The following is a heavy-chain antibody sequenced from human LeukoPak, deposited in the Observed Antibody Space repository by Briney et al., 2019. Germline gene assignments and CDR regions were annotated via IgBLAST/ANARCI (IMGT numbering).Heavy chain of an antibody. D-gene: IGHD2-8*01. CDR3: ARVAVYAFRDAFDI. V-gene: IGHV3-21*01. CDR1: GFTFSSYS. Sequence: GGSLRLSCVASGFTFSSYSMNWVRQAPGKGLEWVSSISSSSSYIYYADSVKGRFTISRDNAKNSLYLQMNSLRAEDTAVYYCARVAVYAFRDAFDIWGQGTMVTVSS. J-gene: IGHJ3*02. CDR2: ISSSSSYI.